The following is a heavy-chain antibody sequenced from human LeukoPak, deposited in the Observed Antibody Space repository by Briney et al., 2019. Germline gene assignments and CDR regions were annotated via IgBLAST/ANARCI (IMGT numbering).Heavy chain of an antibody. CDR1: GGTFSSYA. CDR2: IKSKIDGGTI. CDR3: TTRRQDGC. V-gene: IGHV3-15*01. Sequence: SCKASGGTFSSYAISWVRQAPGKGLEWVGRIKSKIDGGTIDYAAPVKGRFTISRDDSRNTLYLQMNSLKTEDTAVYYCTTRRQDGCWGQGTLVTVS. D-gene: IGHD6-25*01. J-gene: IGHJ4*02.